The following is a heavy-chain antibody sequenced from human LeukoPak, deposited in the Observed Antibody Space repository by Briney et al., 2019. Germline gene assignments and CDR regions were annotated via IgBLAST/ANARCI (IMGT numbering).Heavy chain of an antibody. V-gene: IGHV1-69*13. CDR2: IIPIFGTA. J-gene: IGHJ3*02. D-gene: IGHD1-26*01. CDR1: GGTFSSYA. CDR3: ARPRVGAAQDAFDI. Sequence: GASMKVSCKASGGTFSSYAISWVRQAPGQGLEWMGGIIPIFGTANYAQKFQGRVTITADESTSTAYMELSSLRSEDTAVYYCARPRVGAAQDAFDIWGQGTMVTVSS.